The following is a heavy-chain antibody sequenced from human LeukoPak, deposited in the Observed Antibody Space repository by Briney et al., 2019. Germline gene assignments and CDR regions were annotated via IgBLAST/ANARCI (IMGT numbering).Heavy chain of an antibody. CDR1: GFSFSSYE. J-gene: IGHJ6*03. Sequence: QTGGSLRLSCAASGFSFSSYEMNWVRQAPGKGLEWVSYISSSGDIIYYADSVKGRFTISRDNAKNSLYLQMDSLRAEDTAVYYCARDERGYSSYYYYYMDVWGRGTTVTISS. CDR2: ISSSGDII. V-gene: IGHV3-48*03. D-gene: IGHD5-12*01. CDR3: ARDERGYSSYYYYYMDV.